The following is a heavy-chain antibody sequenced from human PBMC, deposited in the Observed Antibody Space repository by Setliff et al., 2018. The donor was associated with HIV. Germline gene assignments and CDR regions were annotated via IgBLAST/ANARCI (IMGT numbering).Heavy chain of an antibody. V-gene: IGHV1-2*02. J-gene: IGHJ4*02. D-gene: IGHD3-22*01. CDR2: INPSNGGT. CDR3: ARDYYDSSGYIFFPGLPDY. CDR1: GYTFTGYY. Sequence: ASVKVSCKASGYTFTGYYMHWVRQAPGQGLEWMGWINPSNGGTNYAQKFQGRVTMTRETSISTAYMERSRLRSDDTAVYYCARDYYDSSGYIFFPGLPDYWGQGTLVTVSS.